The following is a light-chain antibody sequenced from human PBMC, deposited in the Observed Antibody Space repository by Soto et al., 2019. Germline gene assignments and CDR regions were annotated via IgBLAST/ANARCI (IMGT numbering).Light chain of an antibody. CDR2: GAS. Sequence: DIQMTQSPSSLSASVGDRVTITCRASQSISSYLNWYHQKPGKAPKLLIYGASSLQSGVPSRFSGSGSGTEFTLTISSLQPDDFATYYCQQYNSYSWTFGQGTKVDIK. CDR3: QQYNSYSWT. J-gene: IGKJ1*01. V-gene: IGKV1-39*01. CDR1: QSISSY.